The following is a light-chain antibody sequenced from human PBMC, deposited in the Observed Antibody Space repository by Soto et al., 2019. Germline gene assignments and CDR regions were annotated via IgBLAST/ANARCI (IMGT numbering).Light chain of an antibody. CDR2: GES. CDR3: QQYDNWPWT. Sequence: EIVMTQSPATLAVSPGGRATLSCRASQSISDTLAWYQQKPGQAPRIIIYGESTRATGLPDRLSGSGSGTDLNLTISRLQSEDFAVYYCQQYDNWPWTCGQGTKVDIK. V-gene: IGKV3-15*01. J-gene: IGKJ1*01. CDR1: QSISDT.